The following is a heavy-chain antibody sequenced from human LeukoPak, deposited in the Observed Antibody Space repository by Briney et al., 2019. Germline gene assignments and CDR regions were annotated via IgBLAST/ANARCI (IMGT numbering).Heavy chain of an antibody. J-gene: IGHJ6*02. CDR3: AKDGSAMYYYGMDV. D-gene: IGHD2-2*01. CDR1: GFTFSSYG. Sequence: GGSLRLSCAASGFTFSSYGMHWVRQAPGKGLEWVAVISYDGSNKYYADSVKGRFTISRDNSKNTLYLQMNSLRAEDTAAYYCAKDGSAMYYYGMDVWGQGTTVTVSS. CDR2: ISYDGSNK. V-gene: IGHV3-30*18.